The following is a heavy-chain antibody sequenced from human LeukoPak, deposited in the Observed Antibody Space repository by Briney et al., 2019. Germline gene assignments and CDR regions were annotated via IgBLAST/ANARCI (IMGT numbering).Heavy chain of an antibody. J-gene: IGHJ4*02. CDR3: AKDLEQWPAVPEY. V-gene: IGHV3-30*02. CDR2: IRYDGSNK. CDR1: GFTFSSYG. Sequence: PGGSLRLSCAASGFTFSSYGMHWVRQAPGKGLEWVAFIRYDGSNKYYADSVKGRFTISRDNSKNTLYLQMNSLRAEDTAVYYCAKDLEQWPAVPEYWGQGTLVIVSS. D-gene: IGHD6-19*01.